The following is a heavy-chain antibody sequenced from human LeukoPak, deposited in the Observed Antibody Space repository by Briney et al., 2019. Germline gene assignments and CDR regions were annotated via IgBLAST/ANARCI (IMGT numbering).Heavy chain of an antibody. J-gene: IGHJ6*03. CDR1: GYTFTIYG. Sequence: ASVKVSCKASGYTFTIYGISWVRQAPGQGLEWMGWISGYNGNTNYAQNLQGRVTITTDTSTSTVYMELRSLRSDDTAVYYCAFSSYYLQGNYYYMDVWGKGTTVTVSS. CDR2: ISGYNGNT. V-gene: IGHV1-18*01. CDR3: AFSSYYLQGNYYYMDV. D-gene: IGHD1-26*01.